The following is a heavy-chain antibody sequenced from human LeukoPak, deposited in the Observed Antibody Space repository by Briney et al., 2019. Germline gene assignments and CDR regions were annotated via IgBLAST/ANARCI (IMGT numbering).Heavy chain of an antibody. V-gene: IGHV3-23*01. CDR3: AKVGGIQLWLKKPFDY. CDR1: GFTFSNYA. Sequence: PGGSLRLSXAASGFTFSNYAMAWVRQAPGKGLEWVSVIGGGGESTYYADSVKGRFTISRDNSKNTLYLQMNSLRAEDTAVYYCAKVGGIQLWLKKPFDYWGQGTLVTVSS. D-gene: IGHD5-18*01. CDR2: IGGGGEST. J-gene: IGHJ4*02.